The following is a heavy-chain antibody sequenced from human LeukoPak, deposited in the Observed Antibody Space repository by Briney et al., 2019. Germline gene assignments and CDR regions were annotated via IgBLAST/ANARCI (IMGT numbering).Heavy chain of an antibody. CDR2: IYYGGST. Sequence: SSETLSLTCTVSGGSISSSSYYWGWIRQPPGKGLEWIGSIYYGGSTYYNSSLKSRVTISVDTSKNQFSLKLSSVTAADTAVYYCARRYQLLYFDYWGQGTLVTVSS. J-gene: IGHJ4*02. CDR1: GGSISSSSYY. CDR3: ARRYQLLYFDY. V-gene: IGHV4-39*01. D-gene: IGHD2-2*01.